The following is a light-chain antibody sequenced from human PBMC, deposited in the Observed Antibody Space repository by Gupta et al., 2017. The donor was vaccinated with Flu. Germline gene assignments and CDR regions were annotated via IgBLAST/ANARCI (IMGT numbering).Light chain of an antibody. J-gene: IGLJ3*02. V-gene: IGLV1-44*01. Sequence: HSVLTQPPSASVAPGQRVTISCSGSSSNFRSNTIHWYQQLPGTAPKFLMFSNNQRHSGVPERFSGSKSGTSASLAISGLQAEDEADYYCAAWDDTRNAWVFGGGTKVTVL. CDR2: SNN. CDR1: SSNFRSNT. CDR3: AAWDDTRNAWV.